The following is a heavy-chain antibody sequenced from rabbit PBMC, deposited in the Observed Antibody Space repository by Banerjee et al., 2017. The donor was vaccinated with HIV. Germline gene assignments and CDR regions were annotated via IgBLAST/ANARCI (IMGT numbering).Heavy chain of an antibody. D-gene: IGHD1-1*01. CDR2: IYAGNSGSI. V-gene: IGHV1S40*01. Sequence: QSLEESGGDLVKPGASLTLTCTASGFSFSNNYYMCWVRQAPGKGLEWIACIYAGNSGSIFYANCAKGRFPISKPSSTTVTLQIPSLTAADAAPYFCARDWYTCSVYYFDLLGPGTLFTVS. CDR3: ARDWYTCSVYYFDL. J-gene: IGHJ4*01. CDR1: GFSFSNNYY.